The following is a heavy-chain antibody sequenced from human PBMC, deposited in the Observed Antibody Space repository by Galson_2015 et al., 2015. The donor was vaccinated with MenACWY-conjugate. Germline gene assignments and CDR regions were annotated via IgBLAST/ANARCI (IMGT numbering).Heavy chain of an antibody. CDR2: INWKGAST. Sequence: SLRLSCAGSGFTFEDYGMSWVRQAPGKGLEWVSGINWKGASTGYADSVKGRFTISRDNAKNSLYLQINSLRAEDTALYYCVREEPFSGITAGAPPNRGQGTLVTVSS. CDR3: VREEPFSGITAGAPPN. CDR1: GFTFEDYG. D-gene: IGHD1-14*01. V-gene: IGHV3-20*04. J-gene: IGHJ1*01.